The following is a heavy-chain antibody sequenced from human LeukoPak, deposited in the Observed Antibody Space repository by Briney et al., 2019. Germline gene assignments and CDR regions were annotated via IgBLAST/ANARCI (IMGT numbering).Heavy chain of an antibody. CDR2: IYYSGST. CDR3: ASRLWSKLDY. CDR1: GGSISSSSYY. J-gene: IGHJ4*01. V-gene: IGHV4-39*01. Sequence: PSETLSLTCTVSGGSISSSSYYWGWIRQPPGEGLEWIGSIYYSGSTYYNPSLRSRVTISVDTSKNQFSLKLSSVTAADTAVYYCASRLWSKLDYWGHGTLVTVSS. D-gene: IGHD2-21*01.